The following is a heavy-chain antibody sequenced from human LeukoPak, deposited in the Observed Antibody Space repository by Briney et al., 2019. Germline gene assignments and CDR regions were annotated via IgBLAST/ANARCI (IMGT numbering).Heavy chain of an antibody. V-gene: IGHV4-38-2*02. J-gene: IGHJ3*02. CDR3: VRDRWPIAAPTGDAFDI. D-gene: IGHD6-13*01. CDR1: GYSISSGYY. CDR2: IYHSGST. Sequence: SETLSLTCAVSGYSISSGYYWGWIRQPPGKGLEWIGSIYHSGSTYYNPSLKSRVTISVDTSKNQFSLKLSSVTAADTAVYYCVRDRWPIAAPTGDAFDIWGQGTMVTVSS.